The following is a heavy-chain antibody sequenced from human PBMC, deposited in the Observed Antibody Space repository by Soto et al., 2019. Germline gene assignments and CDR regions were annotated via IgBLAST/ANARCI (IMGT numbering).Heavy chain of an antibody. D-gene: IGHD2-21*02. Sequence: ASVNVSFKAAGYTFTSYGISWVRQAPGQWLELMGWISAYNGNTNYAKKLQGRVTMTTDTSQSTAYMELRSLRSDDTAVYYCARAYCGGDCYIDYWGQCTLVTVSS. CDR1: GYTFTSYG. CDR3: ARAYCGGDCYIDY. J-gene: IGHJ4*02. V-gene: IGHV1-18*01. CDR2: ISAYNGNT.